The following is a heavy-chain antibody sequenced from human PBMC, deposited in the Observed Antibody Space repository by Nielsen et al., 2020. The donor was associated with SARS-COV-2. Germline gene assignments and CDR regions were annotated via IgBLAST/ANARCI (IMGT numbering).Heavy chain of an antibody. J-gene: IGHJ6*02. D-gene: IGHD3/OR15-3a*01. CDR1: GYKFTAYY. V-gene: IGHV1-2*06. Sequence: ASVKVSCKASGYKFTAYYIHWVRQAPGQGLEWMGRINPYSGGTNYAQKFQGTVTMTRDASISTVYMELTSDDTAVYYCARARATIFGLVMSYGMDVWGQGTTVAVSS. CDR2: INPYSGGT. CDR3: ARARATIFGLVMSYGMDV.